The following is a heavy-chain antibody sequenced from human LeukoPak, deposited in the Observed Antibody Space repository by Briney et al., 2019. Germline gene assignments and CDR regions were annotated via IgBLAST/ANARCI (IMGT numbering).Heavy chain of an antibody. CDR3: ARDGAAAAAYFYY. V-gene: IGHV3-11*01. J-gene: IGHJ4*02. Sequence: GGSLRLSCAASGFTFSDYYLSWIRQAPGKGLEGVSYISSTGSTIYYADAVKGRFTISRYNAKNSLYLQMNSLRAEDTAVYYCARDGAAAAAYFYYWGQGTLVTVSS. D-gene: IGHD6-13*01. CDR2: ISSTGSTI. CDR1: GFTFSDYY.